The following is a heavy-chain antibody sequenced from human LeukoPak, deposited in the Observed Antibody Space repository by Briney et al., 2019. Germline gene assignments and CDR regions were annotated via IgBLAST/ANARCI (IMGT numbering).Heavy chain of an antibody. J-gene: IGHJ4*02. V-gene: IGHV1-69*04. CDR3: ARGYCYDSSGFFPVPAAY. Sequence: SVKVSCKASGGTFSNYAISWVRQAPGQGLEWMGRIIPILGIANYAQRFQGRVTITADKSTSTAYMELSSLRAEDTAVYYCARGYCYDSSGFFPVPAAYWGQGTLVTVSS. D-gene: IGHD3-22*01. CDR2: IIPILGIA. CDR1: GGTFSNYA.